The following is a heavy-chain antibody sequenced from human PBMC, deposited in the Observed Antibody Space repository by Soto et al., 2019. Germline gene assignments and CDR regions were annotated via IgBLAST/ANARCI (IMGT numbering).Heavy chain of an antibody. V-gene: IGHV6-1*01. CDR3: ARGEQYSGRIFDY. J-gene: IGHJ4*01. CDR2: TYYRSKWYY. Sequence: SHPLSLTCAITGDSVSSNSAGWSWVRQSPSRGLEWLGRTYYRSKWYYEYAVSVRGRITINPDTSKNQYSLQLNSVTPEDTAVYFCARGEQYSGRIFDYWGQGTLVTVSS. D-gene: IGHD1-26*01. CDR1: GDSVSSNSAG.